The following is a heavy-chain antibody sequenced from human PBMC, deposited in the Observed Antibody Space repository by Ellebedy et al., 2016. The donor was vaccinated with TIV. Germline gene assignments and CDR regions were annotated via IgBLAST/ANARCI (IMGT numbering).Heavy chain of an antibody. CDR2: IYYSGST. CDR1: GGSISSYY. D-gene: IGHD3-3*01. Sequence: SETLSLTXTVSGGSISSYYWSWIRQPPGKGLEWIGYIYYSGSTNYNPSLKSRVTISVDTSKNQFSLKLSSVTAADTAVYYCARSHDFWSGYHTYTFDYWGQGTLVTVSS. V-gene: IGHV4-59*13. J-gene: IGHJ4*02. CDR3: ARSHDFWSGYHTYTFDY.